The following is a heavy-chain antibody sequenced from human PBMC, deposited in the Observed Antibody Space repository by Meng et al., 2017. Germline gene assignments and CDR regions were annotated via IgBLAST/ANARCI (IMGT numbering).Heavy chain of an antibody. CDR1: GGSISSGGYY. Sequence: SETLSLTCTVSGGSISSGGYYWSWIRQHPGKGLEWIGYIYYSGSTYYNPSLKSLVTISVDTSKNQFSLKLSSVTAEDTAVYYCAKDQRLRFLESTGAFDIWGQGTMVTVSS. CDR2: IYYSGST. V-gene: IGHV4-31*01. D-gene: IGHD3-3*01. CDR3: AKDQRLRFLESTGAFDI. J-gene: IGHJ3*02.